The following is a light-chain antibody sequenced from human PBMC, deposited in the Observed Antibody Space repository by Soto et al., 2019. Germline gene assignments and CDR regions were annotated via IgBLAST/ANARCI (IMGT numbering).Light chain of an antibody. CDR2: WAS. Sequence: DIVMTQSPDSLAVSLGERATINCKSSQSVLYSSNNKDYLAWYQQKPGQPPKLLIYWASTRESGVPDRFSGSGSGTDFTLTISSLQAEDVAVYYCQQYYSAPPLTFGGGTKLELK. CDR1: QSVLYSSNNKDY. V-gene: IGKV4-1*01. J-gene: IGKJ4*01. CDR3: QQYYSAPPLT.